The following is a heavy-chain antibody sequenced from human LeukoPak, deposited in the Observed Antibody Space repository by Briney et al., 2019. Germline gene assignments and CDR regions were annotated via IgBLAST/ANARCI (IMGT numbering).Heavy chain of an antibody. CDR1: GFTFSSSA. D-gene: IGHD5-18*01. CDR3: ARDLAYSRLDY. Sequence: GGSLRLSCAASGFTFSSSAMSWVRQAPGKGLEWVSAISNNGGYTYYADSVKGRFTISRDNAENSLYLQMNSLRVEDTAFYYCARDLAYSRLDYWGQGMLVTVSS. J-gene: IGHJ4*02. CDR2: ISNNGGYT. V-gene: IGHV3-23*01.